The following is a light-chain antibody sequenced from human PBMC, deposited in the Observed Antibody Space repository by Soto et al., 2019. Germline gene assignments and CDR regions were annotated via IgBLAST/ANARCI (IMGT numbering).Light chain of an antibody. Sequence: SYELTQPPSVSVSPGQTASITCSGDKLGDKYACWYQQKPGQSPVLVIYQDSKRPSGIPERFSGSNSGNTATLTISGTQAMDEADYYCQAWDSSTVVGFGGGTKLTV. J-gene: IGLJ2*01. CDR2: QDS. V-gene: IGLV3-1*01. CDR1: KLGDKY. CDR3: QAWDSSTVVG.